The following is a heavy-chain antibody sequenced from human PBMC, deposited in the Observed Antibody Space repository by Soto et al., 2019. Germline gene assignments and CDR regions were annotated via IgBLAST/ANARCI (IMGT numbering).Heavy chain of an antibody. D-gene: IGHD6-13*01. V-gene: IGHV4-39*01. J-gene: IGHJ6*02. CDR2: IYSTGNT. CDR1: GDSIRSSSY. CDR3: RRSSRYSTDV. Sequence: SETLSLTCTVSGDSIRSSSYWGWIRQPPGKGLEWIGSIYSTGNTYYNQSLNSQVTISVDTSKNQFSLNVISVTAADTAVYYCRRSSRYSTDVWGQGTTVT.